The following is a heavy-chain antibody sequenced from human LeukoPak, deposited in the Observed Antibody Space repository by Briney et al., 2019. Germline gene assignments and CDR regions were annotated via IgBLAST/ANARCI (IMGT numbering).Heavy chain of an antibody. CDR2: IYPGDSYT. D-gene: IGHD2-15*01. V-gene: IGHV5-51*01. Sequence: GESLKISCKGSGYSFTSYWIGWVRQMPGKGLEWMGIIYPGDSYTNYSPSFQGHATISADKSISTAYLQWSSLKASDTAMYYCARRPKYCSGGSCYSGYFDYWGQGTLVTVSS. CDR3: ARRPKYCSGGSCYSGYFDY. CDR1: GYSFTSYW. J-gene: IGHJ4*02.